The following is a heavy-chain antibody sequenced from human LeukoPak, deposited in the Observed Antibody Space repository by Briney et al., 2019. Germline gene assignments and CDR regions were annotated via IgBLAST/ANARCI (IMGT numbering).Heavy chain of an antibody. CDR3: GRGYGAYDVVDI. D-gene: IGHD4-17*01. CDR2: FYPGASDT. Sequence: GESLKISCKSAGYSFTNYWIGWVRQMPGKGLEWMGIFYPGASDTRYSPSFQGQVTISADKSISTTYLQWTTLKASDTAIYYCGRGYGAYDVVDIWGQGTMVTVSS. CDR1: GYSFTNYW. J-gene: IGHJ3*02. V-gene: IGHV5-51*01.